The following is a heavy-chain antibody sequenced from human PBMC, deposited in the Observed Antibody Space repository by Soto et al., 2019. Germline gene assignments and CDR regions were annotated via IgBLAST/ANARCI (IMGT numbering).Heavy chain of an antibody. CDR2: IDQSGGA. V-gene: IGHV4-34*01. D-gene: IGHD2-21*01. J-gene: IGHJ6*03. CDR1: GGSLSAYY. CDR3: ERGYFLPPFEVPHCGRRYYYYNYYMKF. Sequence: QVQLQQWGAGLVKPSETLSLTCAVYGGSLSAYYWSWMRQAPGKELEWIGDIDQSGGANYNTSLAIRVSCSGDTHTTQFSLILSSVTASDTALYYCERGYFLPPFEVPHCGRRYYYYNYYMKFWSKGTTVNVSS.